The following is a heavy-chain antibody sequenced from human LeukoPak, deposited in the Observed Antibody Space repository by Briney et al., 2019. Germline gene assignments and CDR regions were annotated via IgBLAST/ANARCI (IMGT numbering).Heavy chain of an antibody. CDR1: GYTFSIYG. CDR3: ARSEILRPPHY. J-gene: IGHJ4*02. CDR2: ISAHNGDT. V-gene: IGHV1-18*01. D-gene: IGHD6-6*01. Sequence: ASVKVSCKTSGYTFSIYGISWVRQAPGQGLEWMGWISAHNGDTNHAQKLQGRVTMTTDTSTSTAYMELRSLRSDDTALYYCARSEILRPPHYWGQGTLVIVFS.